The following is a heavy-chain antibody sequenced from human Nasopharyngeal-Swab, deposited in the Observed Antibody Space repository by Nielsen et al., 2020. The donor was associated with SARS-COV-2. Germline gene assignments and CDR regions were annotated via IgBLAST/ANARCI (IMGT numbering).Heavy chain of an antibody. Sequence: GGSLRLSCAASGFTFDDYGMSWVRQAPGKGLEWVFGINWNGGSTGYADSVKGRFTISRDNAKNSLYLQMNSLRAEDTALYYCARDGRITIFGVVTADYYGMDVWGQGTTVTVSS. CDR2: INWNGGST. J-gene: IGHJ6*02. CDR1: GFTFDDYG. D-gene: IGHD3-3*01. V-gene: IGHV3-20*04. CDR3: ARDGRITIFGVVTADYYGMDV.